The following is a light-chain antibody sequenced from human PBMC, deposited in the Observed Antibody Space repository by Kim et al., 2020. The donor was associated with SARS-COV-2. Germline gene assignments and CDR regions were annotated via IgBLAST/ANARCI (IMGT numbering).Light chain of an antibody. CDR3: QQVSSYPLT. CDR1: EDIISY. Sequence: ASVGYRVPITCRASEDIISYLAWYQQKPGKAPNLLIYAASTLLSGVPSRFSGSGSGTDFTLTINSLQPEDFATYYCQQVSSYPLTFGGGTKVEIK. J-gene: IGKJ4*01. V-gene: IGKV1-9*01. CDR2: AAS.